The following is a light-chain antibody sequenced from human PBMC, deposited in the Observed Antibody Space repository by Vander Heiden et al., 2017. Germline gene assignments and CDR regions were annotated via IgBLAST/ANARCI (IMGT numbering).Light chain of an antibody. J-gene: IGLJ3*02. CDR2: GNS. V-gene: IGLV1-40*01. CDR1: SSNIGAGYD. CDR3: QSYDSSLSGSV. Sequence: QSVLTQPPSVSGAPGQTVTISCTGSSSNIGAGYDVHWYQQLPGTAPKPLIYGNSNRPSGVPDRFSGSKSGTSASLAITGLQAEDEADYYCQSYDSSLSGSVFGGGTKLTVL.